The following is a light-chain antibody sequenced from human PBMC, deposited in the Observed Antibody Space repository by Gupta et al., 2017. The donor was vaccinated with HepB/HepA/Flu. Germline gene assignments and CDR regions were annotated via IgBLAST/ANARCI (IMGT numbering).Light chain of an antibody. CDR2: GAS. CDR3: LWWVNWFKT. Sequence: EIVLTQSPGTLSLSPGERATLSCRASQSIGSYLNWYQQKPGQAPRLLIYGASNRSTPIPARFHGSGSGTDFTLTMSSLEPEDIAIYYCLWWVNWFKTFGHGTKVDIK. J-gene: IGKJ3*01. CDR1: QSIGSY. V-gene: IGKV3-11*01.